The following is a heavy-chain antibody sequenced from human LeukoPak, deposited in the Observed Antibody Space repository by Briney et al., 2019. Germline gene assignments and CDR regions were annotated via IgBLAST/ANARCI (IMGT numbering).Heavy chain of an antibody. V-gene: IGHV4-59*01. CDR2: IYYSGST. CDR1: GGSIRSYY. J-gene: IGHJ3*02. D-gene: IGHD2-21*02. CDR3: AREKVAYCGGDSWCYAFDI. Sequence: SETLSLTCTVSGGSIRSYYWSWIRQPPGKGLEWIGYIYYSGSTNYNPSLKSRVTISVDTSKNQFSLKLRSVTAADTAVYYCAREKVAYCGGDSWCYAFDIWGQGTMVAVSS.